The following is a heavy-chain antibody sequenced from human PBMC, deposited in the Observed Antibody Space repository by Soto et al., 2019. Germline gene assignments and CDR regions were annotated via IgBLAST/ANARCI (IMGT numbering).Heavy chain of an antibody. Sequence: QVQLVQSGAEVKKPGASVKVSCKASGYTFTGYYMHWVRQAPGQGLEWMGWINPNSGGTNYAQKFQGWVTMTRETSIRTAYMELSRLRSDDTAVYYCARGNSGSSSWYGVFAFDIWGQGTMVTVSS. CDR1: GYTFTGYY. J-gene: IGHJ3*02. D-gene: IGHD6-13*01. CDR2: INPNSGGT. CDR3: ARGNSGSSSWYGVFAFDI. V-gene: IGHV1-2*04.